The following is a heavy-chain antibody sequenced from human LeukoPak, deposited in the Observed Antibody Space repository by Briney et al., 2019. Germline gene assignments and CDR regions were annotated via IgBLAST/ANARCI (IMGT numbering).Heavy chain of an antibody. CDR2: ISYDGSNK. D-gene: IGHD5-18*01. J-gene: IGHJ6*03. CDR1: GFTFSSYA. Sequence: GGSLRLSCAASGFTFSSYAMHWVRQAPGKGLEWVAVISYDGSNKYYADSVKGRFTISRDNSKNTLYLQMNSLRAEDTAVYYCAREVSPDSKDTAMVYYYYYMDVWGKGTTVTLSS. CDR3: AREVSPDSKDTAMVYYYYYMDV. V-gene: IGHV3-30*01.